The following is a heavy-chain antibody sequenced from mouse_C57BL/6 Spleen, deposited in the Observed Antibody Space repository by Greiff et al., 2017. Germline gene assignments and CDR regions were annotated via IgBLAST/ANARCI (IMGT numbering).Heavy chain of an antibody. D-gene: IGHD2-5*01. J-gene: IGHJ2*01. CDR2: INPSTGGT. V-gene: IGHV1-42*01. CDR3: ARGWDSNYGY. Sequence: VQLQQPGPELVKPGASVKISCKASGYSFTGYYMNWVKQSPEKSLEWIGEINPSTGGTTYNQKFKAKATLTVDKSSSTAYMQLKSLTSEDSAVYYCARGWDSNYGYWGQGTTLTVSS. CDR1: GYSFTGYY.